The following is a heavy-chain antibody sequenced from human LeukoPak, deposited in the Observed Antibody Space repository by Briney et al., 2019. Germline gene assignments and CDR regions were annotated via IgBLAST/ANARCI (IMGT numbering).Heavy chain of an antibody. D-gene: IGHD4-17*01. CDR1: GFTVSSNY. Sequence: GGSLRLSCAAPGFTVSSNYMSWVRQAPGKGLEWVSVIYSGGSTYYADSVKGRFTISRDNSKNTLYLQMNSLRAEDTAVYYCARGPSGDYGVDYWGQGTLVTVSS. CDR2: IYSGGST. J-gene: IGHJ4*02. V-gene: IGHV3-66*01. CDR3: ARGPSGDYGVDY.